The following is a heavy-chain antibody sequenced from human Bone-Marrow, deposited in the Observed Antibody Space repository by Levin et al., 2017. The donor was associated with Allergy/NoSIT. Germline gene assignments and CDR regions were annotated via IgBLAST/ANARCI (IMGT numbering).Heavy chain of an antibody. CDR2: IYYSGST. Sequence: SETLSLTCTVSGGSISSYYWSWIRQPPGKGLEWIGYIYYSGSTNYNPSLKSRVTISVDTSKNQFSLKLSSVTAADTAVYYCARDSSGWYDIDYWGQGTLVTVSS. J-gene: IGHJ4*02. CDR1: GGSISSYY. D-gene: IGHD6-19*01. V-gene: IGHV4-59*01. CDR3: ARDSSGWYDIDY.